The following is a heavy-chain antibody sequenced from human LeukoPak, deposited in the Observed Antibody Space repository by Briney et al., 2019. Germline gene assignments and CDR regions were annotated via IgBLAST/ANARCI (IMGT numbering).Heavy chain of an antibody. Sequence: GGSLRLSCAVSGFSVTNNYMSWVRQAPGKGLEWISLMYSGGDTYYPDSVRGRFTISRDTSKNTLYLQMNSLRAEDTAVYYCARGPPACSTNCYGYLDYWGQGALVTVSS. CDR2: MYSGGDT. J-gene: IGHJ4*02. V-gene: IGHV3-53*01. D-gene: IGHD2-2*01. CDR1: GFSVTNNY. CDR3: ARGPPACSTNCYGYLDY.